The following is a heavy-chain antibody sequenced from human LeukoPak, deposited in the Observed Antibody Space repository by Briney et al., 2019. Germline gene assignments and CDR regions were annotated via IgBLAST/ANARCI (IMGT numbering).Heavy chain of an antibody. CDR2: IILISPTA. CDR1: GYTDTLSV. CDR3: AIRRVWDTTLVRWLYT. D-gene: IGHD5-18*01. J-gene: IGHJ4*02. Sequence: SVKVSLKSAGYTDTLSVYCWSWLPPGQGLEWMGGIILISPTANYAQEFQDRVTITMDESTAYIELISLRSEDTAVYYCAIRRVWDTTLVRWLYTWGQGSLVTVSS. V-gene: IGHV1-69*05.